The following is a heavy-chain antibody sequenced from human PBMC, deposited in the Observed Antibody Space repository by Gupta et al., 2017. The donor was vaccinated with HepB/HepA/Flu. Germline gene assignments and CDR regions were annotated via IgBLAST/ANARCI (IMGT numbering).Heavy chain of an antibody. V-gene: IGHV3-30*18. CDR1: GFTFSSYG. CDR2: ISYDGSNK. CDR3: AKVKKTTVLELPDY. Sequence: QVQLVESGGGVVQPGRSLRPSCAASGFTFSSYGLHWVRQAPGKGLEWVAVISYDGSNKYYADSVKGRFTISRDNSKNTLYLQMNSLRAEDTAVYYCAKVKKTTVLELPDYWGQGTLVTVSS. D-gene: IGHD4-4*01. J-gene: IGHJ4*02.